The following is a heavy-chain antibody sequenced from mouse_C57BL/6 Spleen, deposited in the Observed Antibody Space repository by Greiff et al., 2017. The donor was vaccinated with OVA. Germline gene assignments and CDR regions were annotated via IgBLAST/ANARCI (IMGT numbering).Heavy chain of an antibody. D-gene: IGHD1-1*01. CDR2: IDPSDSYT. CDR1: GYTFTSYW. J-gene: IGHJ2*01. V-gene: IGHV1-50*01. Sequence: VQLQQPGAELVKPGASVKLSCKASGYTFTSYWMQWVKQRPGQGLEWIGEIDPSDSYTNYNQKFKGKATLTVDTSSSTAYMQLSSLTSEDSAVYYCARRDGSSWWGQGTTLTVSS. CDR3: ARRDGSSW.